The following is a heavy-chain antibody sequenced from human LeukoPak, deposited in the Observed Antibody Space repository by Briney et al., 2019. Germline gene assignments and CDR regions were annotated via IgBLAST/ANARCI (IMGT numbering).Heavy chain of an antibody. CDR2: ISSSSTI. J-gene: IGHJ6*02. V-gene: IGHV3-48*01. Sequence: GGSLRLSCAASGFTFSSYSMNWVRQAPGKGLEWVSYISSSSTIYYADSVKGRFTISRDNAKNSLYLQMNSLRAEDTAVYYCARDRRYYGMDVWGQGTTVTVSS. CDR3: ARDRRYYGMDV. CDR1: GFTFSSYS.